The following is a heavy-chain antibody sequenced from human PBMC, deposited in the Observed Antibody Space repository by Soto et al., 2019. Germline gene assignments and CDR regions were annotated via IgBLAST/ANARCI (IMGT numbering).Heavy chain of an antibody. D-gene: IGHD2-21*02. CDR1: GGSFSGYY. Sequence: SETLSLTCAVYGGSFSGYYWSWIRQPPGKGLEWIGEINHSGSTNYNPSLKSRVTISVDTSKNQFSLKLSSVTAADTAVYYCGAYCGGDCYPSYYYGMDVWGQGTTVTVSS. J-gene: IGHJ6*02. CDR3: GAYCGGDCYPSYYYGMDV. V-gene: IGHV4-34*01. CDR2: INHSGST.